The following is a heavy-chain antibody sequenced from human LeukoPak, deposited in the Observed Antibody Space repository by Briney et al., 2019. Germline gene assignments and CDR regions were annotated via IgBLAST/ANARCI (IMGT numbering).Heavy chain of an antibody. Sequence: SETLSLTCTVSGGSISSYYWSRIRQPAGKGLEWIGRIYTSGSTNYNPSLKSRVTMSVDTSKNQFSLKLSSVTAADTAVYYCARGKVVAGTPGQNSWDSWGQGTLVTVSS. CDR1: GGSISSYY. V-gene: IGHV4-4*07. CDR3: ARGKVVAGTPGQNSWDS. CDR2: IYTSGST. D-gene: IGHD6-19*01. J-gene: IGHJ4*02.